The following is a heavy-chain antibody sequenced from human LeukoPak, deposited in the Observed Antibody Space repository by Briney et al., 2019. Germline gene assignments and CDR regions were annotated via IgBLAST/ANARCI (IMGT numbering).Heavy chain of an antibody. D-gene: IGHD2-15*01. CDR3: ARGVESCSSGSCFND. V-gene: IGHV3-53*01. J-gene: IGHJ4*02. CDR2: IYSSGGT. Sequence: GGSLRLSCAASGFIVSSNYMSWVRQAPGKGLEWVSLIYSSGGTYYTASVQGRFTISRDHSKNTLYLQMNSLRAEDAALYYCARGVESCSSGSCFNDWGQGTLVTVSS. CDR1: GFIVSSNY.